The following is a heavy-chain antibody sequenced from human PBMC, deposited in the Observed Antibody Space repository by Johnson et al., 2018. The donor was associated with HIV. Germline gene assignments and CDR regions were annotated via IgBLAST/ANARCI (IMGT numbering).Heavy chain of an antibody. CDR2: ISYDGSNK. D-gene: IGHD3-3*01. J-gene: IGHJ3*02. CDR1: GFTFSSYA. V-gene: IGHV3-30-3*01. Sequence: QEQLVESGGGVVQPGRSLRLSCAASGFTFSSYAMHWVRQAPGKGLEWVAVISYDGSNKYYADSVKGRFTISRYNSKNKLYLQMNSLRAEDTAVYYCARVRDYNFWSGQQSRHAFDIWGQGTMVTVSS. CDR3: ARVRDYNFWSGQQSRHAFDI.